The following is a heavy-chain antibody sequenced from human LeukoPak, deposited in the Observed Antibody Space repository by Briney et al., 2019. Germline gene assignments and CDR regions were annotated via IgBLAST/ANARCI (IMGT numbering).Heavy chain of an antibody. V-gene: IGHV3-11*06. J-gene: IGHJ4*02. Sequence: GGSLRLSCAASGFSFSDYYMSWIRQAPGKGLEWVSYTSSSSSFTKYADSVKGRFTISGDNAKNSLYLQMNSLRAEDTAVYYCARDPGSGTYLDYWGQGTLVTVSS. D-gene: IGHD3-10*01. CDR2: TSSSSSFT. CDR1: GFSFSDYY. CDR3: ARDPGSGTYLDY.